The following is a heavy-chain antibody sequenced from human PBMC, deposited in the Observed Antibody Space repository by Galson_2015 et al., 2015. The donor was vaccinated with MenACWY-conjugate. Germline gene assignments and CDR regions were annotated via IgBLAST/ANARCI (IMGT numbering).Heavy chain of an antibody. J-gene: IGHJ5*02. CDR1: GYSISSGYY. Sequence: ETLSLTCAVSGYSISSGYYWGWIRQPPGKGLEWIGSIYHSGSTYYNPSLKSRVTISVDTSKNQFSLKLSSVTAADMAVYYCARENRITFGGVIVGVYNWFDPWGQGTLVTVSS. CDR3: ARENRITFGGVIVGVYNWFDP. CDR2: IYHSGST. V-gene: IGHV4-38-2*02. D-gene: IGHD3-16*02.